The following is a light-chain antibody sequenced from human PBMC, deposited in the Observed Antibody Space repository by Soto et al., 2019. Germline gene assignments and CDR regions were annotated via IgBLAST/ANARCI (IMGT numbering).Light chain of an antibody. Sequence: EILMTQSPATLSVSPGERAPLSCRASQSVSPNVAWYQQRPGQAPRLLIYGASTRATGIPGRFSGSGSGTEFTLTISSLESEDFAVYYCQQYYTWPSFGQGTRLENK. CDR3: QQYYTWPS. J-gene: IGKJ5*01. CDR2: GAS. V-gene: IGKV3-15*01. CDR1: QSVSPN.